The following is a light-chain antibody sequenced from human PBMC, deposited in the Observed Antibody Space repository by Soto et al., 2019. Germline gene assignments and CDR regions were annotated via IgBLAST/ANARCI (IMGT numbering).Light chain of an antibody. CDR1: SSDVGSYNL. CDR3: CSHAGSRGV. Sequence: QSALTQPASVSGSPGQSITISCTGTSSDVGSYNLVSWYQQHPGKAPKLMIYEVSKRPSGVSNRLSGSKSGNTASLTISGLQAEDEADYYCCSHAGSRGVFGGGTKVTVL. CDR2: EVS. J-gene: IGLJ3*02. V-gene: IGLV2-23*02.